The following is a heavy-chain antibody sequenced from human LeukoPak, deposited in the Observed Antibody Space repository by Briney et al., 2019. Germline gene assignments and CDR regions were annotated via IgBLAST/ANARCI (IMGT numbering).Heavy chain of an antibody. CDR3: ARDLITGTTPPGAFDI. V-gene: IGHV3-11*01. CDR2: ISSSGSTI. Sequence: PGGSLRLSCAASGFTFSDYYMSWIRQAPGKGLEWVSYISSSGSTIYYADSVKGRFTISRDNAKNSLYLQMNSLRAEDTAVYYCARDLITGTTPPGAFDIWGQGTMVTVSS. J-gene: IGHJ3*02. D-gene: IGHD1-7*01. CDR1: GFTFSDYY.